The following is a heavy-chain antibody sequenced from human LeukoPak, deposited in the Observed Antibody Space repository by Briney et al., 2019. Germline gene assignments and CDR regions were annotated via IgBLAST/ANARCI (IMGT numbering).Heavy chain of an antibody. V-gene: IGHV3-23*01. Sequence: GGSLRLSCEASGFTFSSSAMGWVRQAPGKGLEWVSTLGDRGDTYYADSVEGRFTISRDSSKNTLYLRMNSLRAEDTAVYFCAKQQPGERYYFDYWGQGTLVTVSS. CDR2: LGDRGDT. CDR1: GFTFSSSA. CDR3: AKQQPGERYYFDY. J-gene: IGHJ4*02. D-gene: IGHD3-16*01.